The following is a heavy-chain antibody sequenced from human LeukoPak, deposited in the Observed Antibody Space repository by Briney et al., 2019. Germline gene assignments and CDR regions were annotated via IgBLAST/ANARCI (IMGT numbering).Heavy chain of an antibody. J-gene: IGHJ4*02. CDR1: GFSFSGSA. CDR2: IRSKANNYAT. Sequence: PGGSLRLSCAASGFSFSGSAMHWVRQASGKGLEWLGRIRSKANNYATSYGASVKGRFTITRDDSKNTVYLQMNSLKIEDSAVYYCKAGVTTSDYWGQGTLVIVSS. D-gene: IGHD3-10*01. V-gene: IGHV3-73*01. CDR3: KAGVTTSDY.